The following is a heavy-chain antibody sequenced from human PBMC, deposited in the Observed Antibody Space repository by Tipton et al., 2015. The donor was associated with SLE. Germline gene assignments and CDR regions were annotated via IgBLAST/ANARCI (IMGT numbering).Heavy chain of an antibody. CDR2: IYYGGST. J-gene: IGHJ6*03. V-gene: IGHV4-59*12. CDR1: GDSISHSY. D-gene: IGHD1-1*01. Sequence: TLSLTCSVSGDSISHSYWSWIRQPPGKGLEWIGYIYYGGSTSYNPSLKSRVTISVDTSKNQFSLRLSSVTAADTAVYYCARAPGLERSYYYYYYMDVWGKGTTVTVSS. CDR3: ARAPGLERSYYYYYYMDV.